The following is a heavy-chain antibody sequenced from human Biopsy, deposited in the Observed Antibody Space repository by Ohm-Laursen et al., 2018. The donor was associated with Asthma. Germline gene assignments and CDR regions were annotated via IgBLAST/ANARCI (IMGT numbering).Heavy chain of an antibody. J-gene: IGHJ4*02. CDR1: GAPITTSPSY. D-gene: IGHD5-18*01. CDR3: ARNLPGYTYGPFED. Sequence: SDTLSLTCTVSGAPITTSPSYWSWLRLLPGKGLEWIGCIYYSGETFFNPSLKNPLFMSLDSSKNQFSLKMTSVTVADTAVYFCARNLPGYTYGPFEDWGQGTLVTVSS. V-gene: IGHV4-31*02. CDR2: IYYSGET.